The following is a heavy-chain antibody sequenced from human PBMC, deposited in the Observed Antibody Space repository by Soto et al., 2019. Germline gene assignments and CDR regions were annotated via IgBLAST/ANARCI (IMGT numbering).Heavy chain of an antibody. CDR1: GYTFTSYG. Sequence: QVQLVQSGAEVKKPGASVRVSCKTSGYTFTSYGISWVRQAPGQGLEWMGWISAHNGNTNYAQSLQGRVTMTTDTSTTTAYLELRSLKSDDTAVYYCARVSPSSRAAEPWGQGTLVTVS. J-gene: IGHJ4*02. D-gene: IGHD6-13*01. V-gene: IGHV1-18*01. CDR3: ARVSPSSRAAEP. CDR2: ISAHNGNT.